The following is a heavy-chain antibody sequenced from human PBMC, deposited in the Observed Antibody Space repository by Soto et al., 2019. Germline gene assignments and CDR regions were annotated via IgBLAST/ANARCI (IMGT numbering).Heavy chain of an antibody. Sequence: EVQLVESGGGLVKPGGSLRLSCAASGFTFSSYSMNWVRQAPGKGLEWVSSISSSSSYIYYADSVKGRFTISRDNAKNSLYLQMNSLRAEDTAVYYCEREDRVAARPIDYWGQGTLVTVSS. CDR2: ISSSSSYI. CDR1: GFTFSSYS. CDR3: EREDRVAARPIDY. V-gene: IGHV3-21*01. J-gene: IGHJ4*02. D-gene: IGHD6-19*01.